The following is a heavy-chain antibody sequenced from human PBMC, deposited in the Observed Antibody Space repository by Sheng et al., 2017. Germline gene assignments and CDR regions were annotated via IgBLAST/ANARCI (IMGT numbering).Heavy chain of an antibody. CDR2: ISGSGGST. V-gene: IGHV3-23*04. D-gene: IGHD3-10*01. CDR3: AKDPMVRGALYGWFDP. Sequence: EVQLVESGGGLVQPGGSLRLSCAASGFTFSSYAMSWVRQAPGKGLEWVSAISGSGGSTYYADSVKGRFTISRDNSKNTLYLQMNSLRAEDTAVYYCAKDPMVRGALYGWFDPWGQGTLVTVSS. CDR1: GFTFSSYA. J-gene: IGHJ5*02.